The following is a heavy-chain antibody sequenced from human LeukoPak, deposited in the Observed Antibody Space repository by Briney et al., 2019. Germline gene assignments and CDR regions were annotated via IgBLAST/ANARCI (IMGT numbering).Heavy chain of an antibody. Sequence: KAGESLKISFKGSGYIFTSYWIGWVRQMPGKGLEWMGIIYPGDSDTRYGPSFQGQVTISADKSISTPYLQWSSLKASDTAMYYCVYSRSWYQIDYWGQGTLVTVSS. V-gene: IGHV5-51*01. CDR3: VYSRSWYQIDY. CDR1: GYIFTSYW. J-gene: IGHJ4*02. CDR2: IYPGDSDT. D-gene: IGHD6-13*01.